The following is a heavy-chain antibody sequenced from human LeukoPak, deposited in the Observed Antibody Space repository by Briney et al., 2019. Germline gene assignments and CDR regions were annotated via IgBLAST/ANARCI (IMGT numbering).Heavy chain of an antibody. Sequence: ASVKVSCKASGYTFTGYYMHWVRQAPGQGLEWMGWINPNSGGTNYAQKLQGRVTMTRDTSISTAYMELSRLRSGDTAVYYCAREHDFWSGYFVYWGQGTLVTVSS. CDR1: GYTFTGYY. CDR3: AREHDFWSGYFVY. D-gene: IGHD3-3*01. V-gene: IGHV1-2*02. CDR2: INPNSGGT. J-gene: IGHJ4*02.